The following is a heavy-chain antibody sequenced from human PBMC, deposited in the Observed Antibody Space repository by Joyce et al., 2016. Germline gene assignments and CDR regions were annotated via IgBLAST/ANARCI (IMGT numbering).Heavy chain of an antibody. D-gene: IGHD4-11*01. Sequence: EVQLVQSGAEVKKPGESLKISCKGSGYSFPNYWIGWVRQMPGRGLEWMGIIYPADSDTRYSPSFQGQVTISADRSINTAYLQWSSLKASDTAMYYCARLPETTIMVAGAEYFHHWGQGTLVTVSS. J-gene: IGHJ1*01. CDR1: GYSFPNYW. CDR2: IYPADSDT. CDR3: ARLPETTIMVAGAEYFHH. V-gene: IGHV5-51*01.